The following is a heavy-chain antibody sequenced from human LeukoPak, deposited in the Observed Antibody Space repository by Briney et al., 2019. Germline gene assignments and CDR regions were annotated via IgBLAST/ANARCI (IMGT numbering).Heavy chain of an antibody. CDR3: ARVGRRITIFGVSKGAFDP. D-gene: IGHD3-3*01. V-gene: IGHV1-2*02. CDR2: INPNSGGT. J-gene: IGHJ5*02. Sequence: ASVKVSCKXSGYTFTGYYMHWARQAPGQGLEWMGWINPNSGGTNYAQKFQGRVTMTRDTSISTAYMELSRLRSDDTAVYYCARVGRRITIFGVSKGAFDPWGQGTLVTVSS. CDR1: GYTFTGYY.